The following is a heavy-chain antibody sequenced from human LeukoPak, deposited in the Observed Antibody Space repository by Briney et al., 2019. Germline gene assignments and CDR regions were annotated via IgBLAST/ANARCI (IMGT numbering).Heavy chain of an antibody. CDR1: GYSLTTYY. Sequence: ASVKVSCKASGYSLTTYYMHWVRQAPGQGLEWMAIINPSGGNTNYAQKFQERVTITRDMSTSTAYMELSSLRSEDTAVYYCAAEFDWGSPFDYWGQGTLVTVSS. D-gene: IGHD3-9*01. CDR2: INPSGGNT. CDR3: AAEFDWGSPFDY. J-gene: IGHJ4*02. V-gene: IGHV1-46*01.